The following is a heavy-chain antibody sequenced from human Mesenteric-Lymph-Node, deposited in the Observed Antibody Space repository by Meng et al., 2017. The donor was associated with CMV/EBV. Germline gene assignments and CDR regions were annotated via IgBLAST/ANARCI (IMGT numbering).Heavy chain of an antibody. J-gene: IGHJ3*02. CDR3: ARDLTGVDAFDI. Sequence: SETLSLTCTVSGGSISSYYWSWIRQPPGKGLEWIGYIYYSGSTKYNLSLKSRVTMSVDTSKNQFSLKLSSVTAADTAVYYCARDLTGVDAFDIWGQGTMVTVSS. CDR2: IYYSGST. V-gene: IGHV4-59*01. D-gene: IGHD7-27*01. CDR1: GGSISSYY.